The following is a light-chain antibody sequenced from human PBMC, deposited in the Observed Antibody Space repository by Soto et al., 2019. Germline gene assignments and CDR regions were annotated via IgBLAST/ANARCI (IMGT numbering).Light chain of an antibody. CDR3: QQLYGYPIT. CDR1: QGISGY. V-gene: IGKV1-9*01. J-gene: IGKJ3*01. Sequence: DIQLTQSPSFLSASVGDRVTITCRASQGISGYLAWYQQKPGKAPNLLISAASTLQSGVPSRFSGSGSGTEFTITISSLQPEDFATYYCQQLYGYPITFGPGTKVDTK. CDR2: AAS.